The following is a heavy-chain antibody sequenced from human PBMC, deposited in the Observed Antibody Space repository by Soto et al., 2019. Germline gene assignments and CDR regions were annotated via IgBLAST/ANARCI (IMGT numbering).Heavy chain of an antibody. D-gene: IGHD6-19*01. J-gene: IGHJ6*02. CDR3: AKGAVAGTPTSYYYYGMDV. V-gene: IGHV1-69*12. Sequence: QVQLLQSGAEVKKPGSSVRVSCEASGGTFRTYAISWVRQAPGQGLEWMGEIIPIFGTVNYAQKFQGRVTITADXSXTXGXXDLRSLRSEDTAVYYCAKGAVAGTPTSYYYYGMDVWGQGTTVTVSS. CDR2: IIPIFGTV. CDR1: GGTFRTYA.